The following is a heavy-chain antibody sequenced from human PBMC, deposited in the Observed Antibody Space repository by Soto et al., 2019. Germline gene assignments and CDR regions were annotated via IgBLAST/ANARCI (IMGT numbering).Heavy chain of an antibody. J-gene: IGHJ6*02. CDR3: AREVLLWFGESNYFYYGMDV. CDR2: TYYSGST. D-gene: IGHD3-10*01. CDR1: GGSVSSGSYY. Sequence: QVQLQESGPGLVKPSETLSLTCTVSGGSVSSGSYYWSWIRQPPGKGLEWIGYTYYSGSTDYHPSLQRRVTISGDTSKNQFSLKLSSVTAADTAVYYCAREVLLWFGESNYFYYGMDVWGQGTTVTVSS. V-gene: IGHV4-61*01.